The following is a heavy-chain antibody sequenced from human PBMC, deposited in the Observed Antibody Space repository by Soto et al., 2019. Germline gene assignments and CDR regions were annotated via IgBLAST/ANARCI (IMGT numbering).Heavy chain of an antibody. V-gene: IGHV3-7*03. D-gene: IGHD3-10*01. Sequence: EVHLAESGGGLVQPGGSLRLSCVASGFTFANYWMTWVRQAPGREPERVANINNDGSETYYVDSVKGRFIISRDNTKNSLYLQMNSLRAEDTAVFYCTRDRGWQAFDYWGQGTRVTVSS. CDR3: TRDRGWQAFDY. CDR1: GFTFANYW. J-gene: IGHJ4*02. CDR2: INNDGSET.